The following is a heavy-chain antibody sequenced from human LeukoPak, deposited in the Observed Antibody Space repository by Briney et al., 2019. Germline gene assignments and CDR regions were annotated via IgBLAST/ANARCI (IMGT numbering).Heavy chain of an antibody. J-gene: IGHJ6*03. CDR1: GGSISSSNW. CDR2: IYHSGST. D-gene: IGHD2-15*01. Sequence: SETLSLTCAVSGGSISSSNWWSWVRQPPGKGLEWIGEIYHSGSTNYNPSLKSRVTISVDKSKNQFSLKLSSVTAADTAVYYCARLVGDYYYYYMDVWGKGTTVTISS. V-gene: IGHV4-4*02. CDR3: ARLVGDYYYYYMDV.